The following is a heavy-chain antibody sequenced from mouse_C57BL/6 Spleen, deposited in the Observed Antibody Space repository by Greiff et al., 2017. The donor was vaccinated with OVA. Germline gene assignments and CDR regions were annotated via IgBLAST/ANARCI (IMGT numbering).Heavy chain of an antibody. D-gene: IGHD2-3*01. J-gene: IGHJ4*01. CDR1: GYTFTSYW. CDR3: ASRGDGYYYAMDY. V-gene: IGHV1-55*01. CDR2: IYPGSGST. Sequence: QVQLQQPGAELVKPGASVKMSCKASGYTFTSYWITWVKQRPGQGLEWMGDIYPGSGSTNYNEKFKSKATLTVDTSSSTAYMQLSSLTSEDSAVYYCASRGDGYYYAMDYWGQGTSVTVSS.